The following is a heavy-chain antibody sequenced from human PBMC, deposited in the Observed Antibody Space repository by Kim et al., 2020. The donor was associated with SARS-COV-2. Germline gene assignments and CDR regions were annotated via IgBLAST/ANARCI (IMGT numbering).Heavy chain of an antibody. CDR2: IKSKTDGGTT. V-gene: IGHV3-15*01. CDR1: GFTFSNAW. J-gene: IGHJ6*02. CDR3: TTDIWEQGYCSGGSCRSFYYYDGMDV. D-gene: IGHD2-15*01. Sequence: GGSLRLSCAASGFTFSNAWMSWVRQAPGKGLEWVGRIKSKTDGGTTDYAAPVKGRFTIARDDSKNTLYLQMNSLKTEDPAVYYCTTDIWEQGYCSGGSCRSFYYYDGMDVWGQGTTVTVSS.